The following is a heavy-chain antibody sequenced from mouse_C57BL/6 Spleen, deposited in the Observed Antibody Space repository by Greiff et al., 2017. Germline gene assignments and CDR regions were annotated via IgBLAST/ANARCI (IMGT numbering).Heavy chain of an antibody. CDR1: GFNIKDYY. V-gene: IGHV14-2*01. Sequence: VQLKESGAELVKPGASVKLSCTASGFNIKDYYMHWVKQRTEHGLEWIGRIDPEDGETKYAPKFQGKATITADTSSNTAYLQLSSLTSEDTAVYYCASSSPPYWYFDGWGTGTTVTVSS. CDR3: ASSSPPYWYFDG. CDR2: IDPEDGET. D-gene: IGHD1-1*01. J-gene: IGHJ1*03.